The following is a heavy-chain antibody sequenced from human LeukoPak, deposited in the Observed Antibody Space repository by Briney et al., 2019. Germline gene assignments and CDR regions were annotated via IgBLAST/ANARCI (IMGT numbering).Heavy chain of an antibody. CDR2: ISRDGSKE. Sequence: PGTSLRLSCAASGFTFSGHSMHWVRQAPGKGLEWVAVISRDGSKEYYTDSMKGRFTISRDNSKNTLYLQMNSLRAEDTAVYYCARDEYSYGYYYFDYWGQGTLVTVSS. J-gene: IGHJ4*02. CDR1: GFTFSGHS. D-gene: IGHD5-18*01. CDR3: ARDEYSYGYYYFDY. V-gene: IGHV3-30-3*01.